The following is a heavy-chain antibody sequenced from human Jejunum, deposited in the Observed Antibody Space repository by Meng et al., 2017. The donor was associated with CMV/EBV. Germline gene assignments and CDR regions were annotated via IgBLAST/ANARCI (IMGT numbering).Heavy chain of an antibody. CDR3: VKGKQWLLSH. J-gene: IGHJ4*02. CDR2: INWHDHGT. CDR1: GFTFDDYT. D-gene: IGHD6-19*01. Sequence: CAASGFTFDDYTRNWVRQAPGKGLEWVSLINWHDHGTRYADSVKGRFIISRDNSRDSLYLQMSSLKTEDTAFYYCVKGKQWLLSHWGQGTRVTVSS. V-gene: IGHV3-43*01.